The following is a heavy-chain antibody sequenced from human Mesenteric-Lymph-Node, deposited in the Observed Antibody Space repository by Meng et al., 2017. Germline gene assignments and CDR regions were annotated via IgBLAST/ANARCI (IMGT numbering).Heavy chain of an antibody. Sequence: QGQLRESGPGLVKPSQTLSLTCTVSGCSISSGDYYWSWIRQPPGKGLEWIGYIYYSGSTYYNPSLKSRVTISVDTSKNQFSLKLSSVTAADTAVYYCARGYYDSSGYGYWYFDLWGRGTLVTVSS. CDR3: ARGYYDSSGYGYWYFDL. D-gene: IGHD3-22*01. J-gene: IGHJ2*01. CDR2: IYYSGST. CDR1: GCSISSGDYY. V-gene: IGHV4-30-4*01.